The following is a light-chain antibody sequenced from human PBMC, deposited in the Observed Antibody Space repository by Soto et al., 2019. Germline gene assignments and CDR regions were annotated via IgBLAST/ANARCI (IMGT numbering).Light chain of an antibody. CDR2: EVN. J-gene: IGLJ1*01. Sequence: QSALTQPPSASGSPGQSVTISCTGTSSDVGGYNYVSWYQQHPGKAPKLMIYEVNKRPSGVPDRFSASKSGNTASLTVSGLQAEEEADYYCSSYAGSNILFGTGTKLTVL. CDR3: SSYAGSNIL. CDR1: SSDVGGYNY. V-gene: IGLV2-8*01.